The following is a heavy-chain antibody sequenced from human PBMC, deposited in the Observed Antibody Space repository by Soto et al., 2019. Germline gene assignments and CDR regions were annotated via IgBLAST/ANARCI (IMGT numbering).Heavy chain of an antibody. Sequence: EVQLVESGGALVQPGGSLRLSCVASGFTFSDYCMTWVRQAPGKGLEWVANMKADGSEKNYVESVKDRFTISRDNAHNSLSLQMNSLTAEDTGIYYCARGRAVAVWGQGTVVIVSS. CDR3: ARGRAVAV. D-gene: IGHD6-19*01. J-gene: IGHJ4*02. CDR2: MKADGSEK. CDR1: GFTFSDYC. V-gene: IGHV3-7*02.